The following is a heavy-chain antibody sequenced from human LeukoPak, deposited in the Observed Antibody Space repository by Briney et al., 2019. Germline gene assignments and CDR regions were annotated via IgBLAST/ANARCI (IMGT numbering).Heavy chain of an antibody. Sequence: PGGSLRLSCAASGFTFSSYAMHWVRQAPGKGLEWVAVIPYDGSNKYYADSVKGRFTISRDNSKNTLYLQMNSLRAEDTAVYYCARSLVGYFDYWGQGTLVTVSS. J-gene: IGHJ4*02. V-gene: IGHV3-30*04. CDR3: ARSLVGYFDY. CDR2: IPYDGSNK. CDR1: GFTFSSYA.